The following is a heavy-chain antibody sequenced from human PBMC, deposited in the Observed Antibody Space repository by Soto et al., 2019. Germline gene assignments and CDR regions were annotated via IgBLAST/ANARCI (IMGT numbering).Heavy chain of an antibody. J-gene: IGHJ5*02. CDR3: ARDSSGIVVGVAGFDP. Sequence: SQTLSLTCAISGDSVSSNSTAWNWIRQSPSRGLEWLGGTYYRSKWYNDYAVSVKSRITINPDTSKNQFSPQLNSVTPEDTAVYYCARDSSGIVVGVAGFDPGGQGTLVTVSS. CDR1: GDSVSSNSTA. V-gene: IGHV6-1*01. CDR2: TYYRSKWYN. D-gene: IGHD2-15*01.